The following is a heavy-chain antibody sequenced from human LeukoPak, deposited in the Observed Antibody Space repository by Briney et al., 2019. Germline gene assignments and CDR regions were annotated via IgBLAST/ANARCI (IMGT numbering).Heavy chain of an antibody. CDR3: AKRLSYSSSWYYFDY. CDR2: ISSSSSYI. D-gene: IGHD6-13*01. Sequence: GGSLRLSCAASGFTFSSYSMNWVRQAPGKGLEWVSSISSSSSYIYYADSVKGRFTISRDNAKNSLYLQMNSLRAEDTAVYYCAKRLSYSSSWYYFDYWGQGTLVTVSS. V-gene: IGHV3-21*04. J-gene: IGHJ4*02. CDR1: GFTFSSYS.